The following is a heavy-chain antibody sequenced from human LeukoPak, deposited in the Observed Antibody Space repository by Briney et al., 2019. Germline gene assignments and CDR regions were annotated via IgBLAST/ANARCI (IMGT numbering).Heavy chain of an antibody. CDR1: VDSNSNYY. Sequence: ASETLSLTCTVSVDSNSNYYWSWIRQPAGKGLEWIGRIYPSGSTNYNPSLKSRVTMSVDTSKNQFSLKLSSVTAADTAVYYCARDLPYSSSWHGEFDCWGQGTLVTVSS. CDR3: ARDLPYSSSWHGEFDC. V-gene: IGHV4-4*07. J-gene: IGHJ4*02. CDR2: IYPSGST. D-gene: IGHD6-13*01.